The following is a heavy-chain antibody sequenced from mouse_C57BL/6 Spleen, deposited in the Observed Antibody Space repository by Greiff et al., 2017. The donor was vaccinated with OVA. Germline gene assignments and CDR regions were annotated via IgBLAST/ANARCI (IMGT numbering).Heavy chain of an antibody. D-gene: IGHD3-2*02. Sequence: QVQLQQSGAELVKPGASVKISCTASGYAFSSYWMNWVKQRPGKGLEWIGQIYPGDGDTNYNGKFKGKATLTADKSSSTAYMQLRSLTSADSAVYFCARQPSGYAMDYWGQGTSVTVSS. CDR1: GYAFSSYW. J-gene: IGHJ4*01. CDR2: IYPGDGDT. CDR3: ARQPSGYAMDY. V-gene: IGHV1-80*01.